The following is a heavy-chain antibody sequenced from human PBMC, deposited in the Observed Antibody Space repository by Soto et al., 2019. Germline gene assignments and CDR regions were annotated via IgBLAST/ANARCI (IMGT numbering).Heavy chain of an antibody. CDR3: ARRPVTYYFDY. J-gene: IGHJ4*02. D-gene: IGHD4-17*01. V-gene: IGHV3-30-3*01. CDR1: GFTFSNYA. Sequence: GGSLRLSCAASGFTFSNYAMHWVRQAPGKGLEWVAVISYDGSNKYYADSVEGRFTISRDNSKNTLYLQMNSLRAEDTAVYYCARRPVTYYFDYWGQGALVTVSS. CDR2: ISYDGSNK.